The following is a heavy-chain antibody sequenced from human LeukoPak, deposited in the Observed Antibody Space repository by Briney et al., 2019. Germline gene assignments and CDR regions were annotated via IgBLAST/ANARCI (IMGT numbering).Heavy chain of an antibody. V-gene: IGHV3-66*02. CDR1: GFTVSSNY. Sequence: PGGSLRLSCAASGFTVSSNYMSWVRQAPGKGLEWVSVIYSGGSTYYSDSVKGRFTISRDNSKNTLYLQMNSLRAEDTAVYYCAREWELTNFDYWGQGTLVTVSS. J-gene: IGHJ4*02. CDR3: AREWELTNFDY. CDR2: IYSGGST. D-gene: IGHD1-26*01.